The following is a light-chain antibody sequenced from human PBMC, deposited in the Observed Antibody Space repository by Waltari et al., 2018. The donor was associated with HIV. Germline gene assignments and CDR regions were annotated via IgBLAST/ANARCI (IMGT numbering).Light chain of an antibody. CDR3: ASWDDSLNGPV. J-gene: IGLJ2*01. CDR2: GTN. V-gene: IGLV1-44*01. Sequence: QSVLTQPPSTSGTPGQRVTISCSGSRSNLGSDTVRWFQQLPGKAPKVLIYGTNQRPSGVPDRFSGSKSGTSASLAIGGLQSEDEAEYYCASWDDSLNGPVFGGGTTLTVL. CDR1: RSNLGSDT.